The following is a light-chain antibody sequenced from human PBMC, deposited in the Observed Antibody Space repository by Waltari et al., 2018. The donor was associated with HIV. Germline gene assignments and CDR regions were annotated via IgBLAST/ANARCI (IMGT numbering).Light chain of an antibody. Sequence: EIVMTQSPGTLSLFPGERVTLPCRASQGVSSNLAWYQQRPGQAPRLVIYNTSARATGIPARFSGSGSGTEFTLTISGLQSEDFAVYYCQQYNNWPPRYTFGQGTKLEI. CDR3: QQYNNWPPRYT. CDR1: QGVSSN. CDR2: NTS. V-gene: IGKV3-15*01. J-gene: IGKJ2*01.